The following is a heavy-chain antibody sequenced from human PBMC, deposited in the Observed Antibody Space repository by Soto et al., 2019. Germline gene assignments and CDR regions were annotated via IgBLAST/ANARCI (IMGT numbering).Heavy chain of an antibody. CDR2: IWYDGSNK. Sequence: QVQLVESGGGVVQPGRSLRLSCAASGFTFSSYGMHWVRQAPGKGLEWVAVIWYDGSNKYYADSVKGRFTISRDNSKNTLYLQMNSLRAEDTAVYYCARDHKPSSGWTHYFDYWGQGTLVTVSS. D-gene: IGHD6-19*01. CDR3: ARDHKPSSGWTHYFDY. CDR1: GFTFSSYG. V-gene: IGHV3-33*01. J-gene: IGHJ4*02.